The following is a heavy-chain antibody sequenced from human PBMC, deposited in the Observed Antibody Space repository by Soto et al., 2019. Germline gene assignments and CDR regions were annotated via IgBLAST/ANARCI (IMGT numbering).Heavy chain of an antibody. Sequence: SATLSLTCSVSGDSISNSRFYWACIRQPPGEGLEWIGSIYHTGNAYYNPSLTSRVTIFVDTSKNQFSLKLSSVTAADTAVYYGARTLFGWGIWFYPWGQGNMVPVSS. CDR1: GDSISNSRFY. D-gene: IGHD3-10*02. J-gene: IGHJ5*02. V-gene: IGHV4-39*07. CDR2: IYHTGNA. CDR3: ARTLFGWGIWFYP.